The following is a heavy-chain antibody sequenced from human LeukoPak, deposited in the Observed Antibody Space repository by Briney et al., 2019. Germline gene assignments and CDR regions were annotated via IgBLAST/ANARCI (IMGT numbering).Heavy chain of an antibody. CDR2: AYYSGST. CDR1: GDSISSSRYP. V-gene: IGHV4-39*01. D-gene: IGHD6-19*01. J-gene: IGHJ4*02. Sequence: PSATLSLTCTVSGDSISSSRYPWGWIRQPPGKGLEWIGSAYYSGSTFYNPSLKSRVTISVDTSKNQFSLKLNSVTAADTAVYFCARHVDSSGWYKDYWGQGTLVTVSS. CDR3: ARHVDSSGWYKDY.